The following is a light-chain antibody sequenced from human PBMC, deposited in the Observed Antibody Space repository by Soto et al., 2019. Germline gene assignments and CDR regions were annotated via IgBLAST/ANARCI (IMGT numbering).Light chain of an antibody. CDR2: EVS. V-gene: IGLV2-14*01. CDR3: SSYTSSNTLGV. J-gene: IGLJ1*01. Sequence: QSALIQPASVSGSPGQSITISCTGTSRDVGGSNYVSWYQHHPHRAPKLLIYEVSYRPSGVSSRFSGSKSGNTASLTISGLQAEDEADYYCSSYTSSNTLGVFGVGTKVTV. CDR1: SRDVGGSNY.